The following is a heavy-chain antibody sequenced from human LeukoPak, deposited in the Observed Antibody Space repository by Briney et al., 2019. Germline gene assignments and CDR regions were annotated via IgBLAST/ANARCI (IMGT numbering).Heavy chain of an antibody. CDR3: ARDLSGYDLGFDY. CDR2: INTNTGNS. V-gene: IGHV7-4-1*02. Sequence: GASVKVSCKASGYTFTSYAMNWVRPAPGQGLEWMGWINTNTGNSTYAQGFTGRFVFSLDTSVSTAYLQISSLKAEDTAVYYCARDLSGYDLGFDYWGQGTLVTVSS. CDR1: GYTFTSYA. J-gene: IGHJ4*02. D-gene: IGHD5-12*01.